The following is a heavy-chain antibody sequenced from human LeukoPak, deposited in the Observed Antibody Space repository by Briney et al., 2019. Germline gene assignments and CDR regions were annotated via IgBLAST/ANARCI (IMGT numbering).Heavy chain of an antibody. CDR3: ASWFGGFEGYYYYYYGMDV. J-gene: IGHJ6*02. V-gene: IGHV1-18*01. Sequence: GASVKVSCKASGYTFTNYGISWVRQAPGQGLEWMGWISAYNGNTNYAQNFQDRFTMTTDTSTTTAYMELRSLRSDDTAMYYCASWFGGFEGYYYYYYGMDVWGQGTTVTVSS. CDR1: GYTFTNYG. D-gene: IGHD3-10*01. CDR2: ISAYNGNT.